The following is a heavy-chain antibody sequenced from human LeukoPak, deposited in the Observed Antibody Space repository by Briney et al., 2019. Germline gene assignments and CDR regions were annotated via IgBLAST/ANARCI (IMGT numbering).Heavy chain of an antibody. Sequence: GSLRLSCAASGFTFSDYYMNWIRQAPGKWLEWVSYISSSGSATYYADSVKGRITISRDNAKNSLYLQMNSLRAEDTAVYYCARDQDTEGFYDYWGQGTLVTVSS. CDR1: GFTFSDYY. CDR2: ISSSGSAT. D-gene: IGHD2-15*01. V-gene: IGHV3-11*04. CDR3: ARDQDTEGFYDY. J-gene: IGHJ4*02.